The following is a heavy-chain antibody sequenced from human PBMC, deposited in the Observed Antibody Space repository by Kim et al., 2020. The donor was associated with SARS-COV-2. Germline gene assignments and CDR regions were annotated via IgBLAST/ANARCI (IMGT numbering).Heavy chain of an antibody. CDR1: GGSISSYY. D-gene: IGHD3-22*01. V-gene: IGHV4-59*08. Sequence: SETLSLTCTVSGGSISSYYWSWIRQPPGKGLEWIGYIYYSGSTNYNPSLKSRVTISVDTSKNQFSLKLSSVTAADTAVYYCARHPLPNYYDSQPSDAFDIWGQGTMVTVSS. CDR2: IYYSGST. CDR3: ARHPLPNYYDSQPSDAFDI. J-gene: IGHJ3*02.